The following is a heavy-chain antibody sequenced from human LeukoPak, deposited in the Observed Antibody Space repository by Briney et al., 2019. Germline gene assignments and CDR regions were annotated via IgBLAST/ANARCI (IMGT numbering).Heavy chain of an antibody. V-gene: IGHV4-59*01. CDR2: IYYSGST. D-gene: IGHD6-13*01. CDR3: ARAPAYSSSWYDP. J-gene: IGHJ5*02. CDR1: GGSISSYY. Sequence: SETLSLTCTVSGGSISSYYWSWIRQPPGKGLEWIGYIYYSGSTNYNPSLKNRVTISVDTSKNQFSLKLSSVTAADTAVYYCARAPAYSSSWYDPWGQGTLVTVSS.